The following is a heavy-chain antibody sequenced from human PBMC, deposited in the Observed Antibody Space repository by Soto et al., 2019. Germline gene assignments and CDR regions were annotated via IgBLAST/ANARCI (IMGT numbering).Heavy chain of an antibody. Sequence: ASETLSLTCAVYGGSFSGYYWSWIRQPPGKGLEWIGEINHSGSTNYNPPLKSRVTISVDTSKNQFSLKLSSVTAADTAVYYCARGLLLWFGTKAFDIWGQGTMVTVSS. V-gene: IGHV4-34*01. CDR3: ARGLLLWFGTKAFDI. CDR1: GGSFSGYY. D-gene: IGHD3-10*01. CDR2: INHSGST. J-gene: IGHJ3*02.